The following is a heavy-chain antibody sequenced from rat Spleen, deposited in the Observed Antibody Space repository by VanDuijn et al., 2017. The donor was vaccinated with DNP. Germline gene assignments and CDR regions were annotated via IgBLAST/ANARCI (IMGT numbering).Heavy chain of an antibody. D-gene: IGHD1-11*01. CDR2: IWGDGST. CDR1: GFSLTSYG. V-gene: IGHV2-13*01. CDR3: SXGGGAMDA. Sequence: QVQLKESGPGLVQPSQPLSLTCAVSGFSLTSYGVSWVRQPPGKGLEWMGIIWGDGSTNYNSALNSRLIITRDTSKSQVFLKMNSLQTEDTAIXXCSXGGGAMDAWGXXTSXTVSS. J-gene: IGHJ4*01.